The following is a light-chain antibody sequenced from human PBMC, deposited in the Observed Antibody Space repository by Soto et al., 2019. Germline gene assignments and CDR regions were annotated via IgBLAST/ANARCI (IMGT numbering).Light chain of an antibody. V-gene: IGLV2-14*01. J-gene: IGLJ7*01. Sequence: QSALTQPPSASGSPGQSVTISCTGTSSDVGGYKYVSWYQQKSGKAPKLMIYEVSNRPSGVSNRFSGSKSGNTASLTISGLQAEDEAYYYCSSYTSSSTLVFGGGTQLTVL. CDR1: SSDVGGYKY. CDR2: EVS. CDR3: SSYTSSSTLV.